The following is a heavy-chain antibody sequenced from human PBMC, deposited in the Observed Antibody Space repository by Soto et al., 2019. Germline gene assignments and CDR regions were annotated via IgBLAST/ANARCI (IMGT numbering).Heavy chain of an antibody. V-gene: IGHV4-61*01. D-gene: IGHD2-2*03. CDR1: GGAFKSGSYS. CDR2: VYHTGRT. Sequence: QVQLQESGPGLVKPSETLSLPCTVSGGAFKSGSYSWSSIRRPPGKGLEWIGYVYHTGRTSYNPSRKVRVPMSMDTAKKHFTLNLDSVTASDTAVYVSTLDFAYFDTWGQGILGTFSS. J-gene: IGHJ4*02. CDR3: TLDFAYFDT.